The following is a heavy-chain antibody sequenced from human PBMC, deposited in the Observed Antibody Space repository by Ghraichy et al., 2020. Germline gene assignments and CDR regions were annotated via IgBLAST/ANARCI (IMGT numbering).Heavy chain of an antibody. CDR2: ISAYNGNT. J-gene: IGHJ3*02. V-gene: IGHV1-18*01. CDR1: GYTFTSYG. D-gene: IGHD1-26*01. CDR3: ARVIGRTSVGFFDI. Sequence: ASVKVSCKASGYTFTSYGISWVRQAPGQGLEWMGWISAYNGNTNYAQKLQGRVTMTTDTSTSTAYMELRSLRSDDTAVYYCARVIGRTSVGFFDIWGQGTMVTVSS.